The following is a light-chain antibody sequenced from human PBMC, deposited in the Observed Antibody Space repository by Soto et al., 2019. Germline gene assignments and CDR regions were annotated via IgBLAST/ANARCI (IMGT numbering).Light chain of an antibody. V-gene: IGKV3-15*01. Sequence: VMMQSPDTLYVSPRGGGTLYCKPRHSVRTKLAWYQPKARQAPRLLIYGASTRANGIPDRFSGGGSAAAFTLPISSLQSEDFAVYYCRQYNSRHHITFGQGTQLEIK. CDR3: RQYNSRHHIT. CDR1: HSVRTK. J-gene: IGKJ2*01. CDR2: GAS.